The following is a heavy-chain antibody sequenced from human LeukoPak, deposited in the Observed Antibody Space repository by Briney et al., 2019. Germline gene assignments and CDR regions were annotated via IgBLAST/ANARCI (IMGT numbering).Heavy chain of an antibody. V-gene: IGHV3-23*01. CDR1: GFTFSSYA. CDR2: LTGSGDDT. J-gene: IGHJ3*01. CDR3: ARDQGMVNDAFDV. D-gene: IGHD4/OR15-4a*01. Sequence: PGESLRLSCAASGFTFSSYAMTWVRQAPGKGLEWVSALTGSGDDTYYADSVKGRFTISRDNSKNSLYLQMNNLRDDDTAVYYCARDQGMVNDAFDVWGQGTLVTVSS.